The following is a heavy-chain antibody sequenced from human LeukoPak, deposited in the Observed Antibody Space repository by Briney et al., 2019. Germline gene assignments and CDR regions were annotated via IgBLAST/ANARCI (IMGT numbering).Heavy chain of an antibody. V-gene: IGHV3-74*01. Sequence: PGGSLRLSSAASGFTFSNCWMHWVRQAPGKGLEWVSRIESDGSKTRYADSVKGRFTISRDNAKNTLYLQMNSLRAEDTAVYYCARDTYYYNSSAFYHYYYGMDVWGQGTTVTVSS. D-gene: IGHD3-22*01. CDR1: GFTFSNCW. CDR2: IESDGSKT. J-gene: IGHJ6*02. CDR3: ARDTYYYNSSAFYHYYYGMDV.